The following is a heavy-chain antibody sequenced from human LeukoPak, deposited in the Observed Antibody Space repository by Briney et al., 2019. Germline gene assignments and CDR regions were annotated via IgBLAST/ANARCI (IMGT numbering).Heavy chain of an antibody. Sequence: PGGSLRLSCAAPGFTFSSYSMNWVRQAPGKGLEWVSSISSSSSYIYYADSVKGRFTISRDNAKNSLYLQMNSLRAEDTAVYYCAREEENDYGDYRLAGWGQGTLVTVSS. D-gene: IGHD4-17*01. CDR3: AREEENDYGDYRLAG. CDR2: ISSSSSYI. V-gene: IGHV3-21*01. CDR1: GFTFSSYS. J-gene: IGHJ4*02.